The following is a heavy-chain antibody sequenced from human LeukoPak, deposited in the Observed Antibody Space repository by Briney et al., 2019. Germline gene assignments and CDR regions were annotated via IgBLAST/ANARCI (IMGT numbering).Heavy chain of an antibody. V-gene: IGHV3-30*02. J-gene: IGHJ6*03. CDR1: GFTFSSYG. CDR3: ARVGSGWYYYYYYMDV. CDR2: IRYDGSNK. D-gene: IGHD6-19*01. Sequence: GGSLRLSCAASGFTFSSYGMHWVRQAPGKGLEWVAFIRYDGSNKYYADSVKGRFTISRDNSKNTLYLQMNSLRAEDTAVYYCARVGSGWYYYYYYMDVWGKGTTVTISS.